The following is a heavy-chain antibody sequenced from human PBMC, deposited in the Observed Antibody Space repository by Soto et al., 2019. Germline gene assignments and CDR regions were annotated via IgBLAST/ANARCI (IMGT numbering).Heavy chain of an antibody. CDR2: IYYSGST. V-gene: IGHV4-39*01. D-gene: IGHD3-22*01. J-gene: IGHJ4*02. CDR1: VGPISISNYY. CDR3: ARLVYDSSGYRPG. Sequence: WETQSLTCTVSVGPISISNYYWASIRQPPGKGLEWIGSIYYSGSTYYNPSLKSRVTISVDTSKNQFSLKLSSVTAADTAVYYCARLVYDSSGYRPGWGQGTLVTVS.